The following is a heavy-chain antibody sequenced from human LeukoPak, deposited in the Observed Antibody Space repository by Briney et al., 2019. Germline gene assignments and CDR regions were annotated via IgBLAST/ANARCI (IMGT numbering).Heavy chain of an antibody. CDR1: GFTFSSYY. Sequence: GGSLRLSCAASGFTFSSYYMNWVRRAPGKGLEWVSSISSSSTYIYYAVSVKGRFTISRDNAKNSLYLQMNSLRAEDTAVYYCARKEPAATHFDYWGQGTLVTVSS. V-gene: IGHV3-21*01. J-gene: IGHJ4*02. CDR3: ARKEPAATHFDY. CDR2: ISSSSTYI. D-gene: IGHD2-2*01.